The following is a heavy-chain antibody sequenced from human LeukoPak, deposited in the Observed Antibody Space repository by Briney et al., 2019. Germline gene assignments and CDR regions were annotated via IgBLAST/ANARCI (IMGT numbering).Heavy chain of an antibody. J-gene: IGHJ4*02. V-gene: IGHV4-38-2*02. CDR2: IHHSGST. Sequence: PSETLSLTXAVSSYSIRSGYYWGWIRHPPGKGLECIGNIHHSGSTYYSPSLESRVTISLDTSKNQFSLRLSSVTAADTAVYYCARDQSYGRHYFDYWGQGILVTVSS. D-gene: IGHD5-18*01. CDR3: ARDQSYGRHYFDY. CDR1: SYSIRSGYY.